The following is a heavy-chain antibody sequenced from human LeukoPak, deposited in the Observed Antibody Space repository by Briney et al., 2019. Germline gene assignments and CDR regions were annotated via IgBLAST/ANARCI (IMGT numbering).Heavy chain of an antibody. CDR1: GFTFNDYF. J-gene: IGHJ5*02. CDR2: ICNSGSTV. Sequence: PGGSLRLSCVPSGFTFNDYFMTWIRQAPGQGLELISYICNSGSTVNYVDSVKGRFTIYRDNAKNTLYIQINSLRAEDTAVYYCARYRYDSSGKGIWFDPWGQGTLVTVSS. D-gene: IGHD3-22*01. V-gene: IGHV3-11*04. CDR3: ARYRYDSSGKGIWFDP.